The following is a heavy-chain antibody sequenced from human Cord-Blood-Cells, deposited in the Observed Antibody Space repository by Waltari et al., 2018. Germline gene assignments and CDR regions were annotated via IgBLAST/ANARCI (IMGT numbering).Heavy chain of an antibody. V-gene: IGHV1-2*04. D-gene: IGHD7-27*01. CDR3: ARANWGLNGVVDY. CDR1: GYTFTGYY. J-gene: IGHJ4*02. CDR2: INPNSGGT. Sequence: GYTFTGYYMHWVRQAPGQGLEWMGWINPNSGGTNYAQKFQGWVTMTRDTSISTAYMELSRLRSDDTAVYYCARANWGLNGVVDYWGQGTLVTVSS.